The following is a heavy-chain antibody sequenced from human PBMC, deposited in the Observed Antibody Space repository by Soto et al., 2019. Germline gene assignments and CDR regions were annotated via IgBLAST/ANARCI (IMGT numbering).Heavy chain of an antibody. CDR3: ARDFTYIWSGPLTLMDV. D-gene: IGHD3-3*01. Sequence: PGGSLRLSCSASVFPFSDYYMSWIRPAPGKGLEWVSYISSSGSTIYYADSVKGRFTISRDNAKNSLYLQMNSLRAEDTAVYYCARDFTYIWSGPLTLMDVWGKGTTVTVSS. J-gene: IGHJ6*03. CDR2: ISSSGSTI. CDR1: VFPFSDYY. V-gene: IGHV3-11*01.